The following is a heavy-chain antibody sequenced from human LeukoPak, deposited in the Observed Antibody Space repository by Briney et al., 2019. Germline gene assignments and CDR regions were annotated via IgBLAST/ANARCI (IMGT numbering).Heavy chain of an antibody. V-gene: IGHV4-31*03. CDR1: GGSISSGGYY. CDR3: ARVQRITMIVVVSNAFDI. Sequence: SETLSLTCTVSGGSISSGGYYWSWIRQHPGKGLEWIGYIYYSGSTYYNPSLKSRVTISVDTSKNQFSLKLNSVTAADTAVYYCARVQRITMIVVVSNAFDIWGQGTMVTVSS. CDR2: IYYSGST. J-gene: IGHJ3*02. D-gene: IGHD3-22*01.